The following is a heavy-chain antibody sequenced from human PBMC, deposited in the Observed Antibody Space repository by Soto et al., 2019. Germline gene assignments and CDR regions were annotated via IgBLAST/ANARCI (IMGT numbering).Heavy chain of an antibody. CDR3: ATDSDAQQWLVPNFDY. V-gene: IGHV3-30*03. D-gene: IGHD6-19*01. Sequence: QVQLVESGGGVVQPGRSLRLSCAASGFTFSSYGMHWVRQAPGKGLEWVAVISSDGSNKYYADSVKGRFTISRDNSRNTLYLQMNSLRPEDTAVYYCATDSDAQQWLVPNFDYWGRGSLVTVSS. CDR1: GFTFSSYG. J-gene: IGHJ4*02. CDR2: ISSDGSNK.